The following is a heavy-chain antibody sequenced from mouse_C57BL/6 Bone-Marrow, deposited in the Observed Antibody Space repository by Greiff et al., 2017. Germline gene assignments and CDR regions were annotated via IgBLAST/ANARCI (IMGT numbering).Heavy chain of an antibody. CDR2: IDPETGGT. CDR1: GYTFTDYE. D-gene: IGHD2-5*01. J-gene: IGHJ3*01. Sequence: VQLQQSGAELVRPGASVTLSCKASGYTFTDYEMHWVKQTPVHGLEWIGAIDPETGGTAYNQKFKGKAILTADKSSSTAYMELRILTSEDSAVYYCTRYSNYEVWFAYWGQGTLVTVSA. CDR3: TRYSNYEVWFAY. V-gene: IGHV1-15*01.